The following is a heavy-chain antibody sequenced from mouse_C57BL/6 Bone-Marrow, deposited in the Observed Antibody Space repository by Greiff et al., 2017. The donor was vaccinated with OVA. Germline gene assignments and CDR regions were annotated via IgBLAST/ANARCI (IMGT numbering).Heavy chain of an antibody. J-gene: IGHJ3*01. CDR1: GFTFSDYY. D-gene: IGHD4-1*01. Sequence: EVKLVESGGGLVQPGGSLKLSCAASGFTFSDYYMYWVRQTPEKRLEWVAYISNGGGSTYYPDTVKGRFTISRDNAKNTLYLQMSRLKSEDTAMYYCARQTGTWFAYWGQGTLVTVSA. V-gene: IGHV5-12*01. CDR3: ARQTGTWFAY. CDR2: ISNGGGST.